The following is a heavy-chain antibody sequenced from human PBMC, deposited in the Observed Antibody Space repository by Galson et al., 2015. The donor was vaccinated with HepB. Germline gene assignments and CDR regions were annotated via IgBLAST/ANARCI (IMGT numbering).Heavy chain of an antibody. Sequence: SLRLSCAASAFTFSGSAMHWVRQASGRGLEWVGRIGSKANSYATAYAASVKGRFTISRDDSKNTAYMQMNSLKTEDTAVYYCTRLGDLSGYSSLWGQGTLVTVSS. CDR1: AFTFSGSA. CDR3: TRLGDLSGYSSL. V-gene: IGHV3-73*01. J-gene: IGHJ4*02. CDR2: IGSKANSYAT. D-gene: IGHD6-13*01.